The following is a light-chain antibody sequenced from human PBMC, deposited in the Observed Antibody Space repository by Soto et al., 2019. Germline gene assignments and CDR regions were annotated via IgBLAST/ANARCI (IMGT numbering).Light chain of an antibody. CDR3: QQTYNTPPT. CDR1: QTISTK. V-gene: IGKV3D-15*01. J-gene: IGKJ1*01. CDR2: GAS. Sequence: SPTTLTVSPAERATLSCRASQTISTKLAWYQQKPGQAPRLLIYGASTRATGIPARFSCSGSGTDFTLTISSLQPEDFATYYCQQTYNTPPTFGQGTKVDI.